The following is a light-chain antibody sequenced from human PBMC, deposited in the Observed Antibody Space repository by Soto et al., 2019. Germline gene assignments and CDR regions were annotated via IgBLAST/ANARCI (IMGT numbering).Light chain of an antibody. CDR2: EGS. Sequence: QSVLTQPASVSGSPGQSITISCTGTSSDVGSYNLVSWYQQHPGKAPKLMIYEGSKRPSGVSNRFSGSKSGNTASLTISGLQAEDEADYYFCSYAGMSNYVVFGGGTKLTVL. CDR1: SSDVGSYNL. V-gene: IGLV2-23*01. CDR3: CSYAGMSNYVV. J-gene: IGLJ2*01.